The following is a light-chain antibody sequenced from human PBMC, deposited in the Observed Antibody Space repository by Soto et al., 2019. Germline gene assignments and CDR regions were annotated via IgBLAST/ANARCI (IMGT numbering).Light chain of an antibody. J-gene: IGKJ2*01. CDR1: QSVSSN. CDR3: QQYNNWPMYT. V-gene: IGKV3-15*01. Sequence: EIVMTQSPATLSVSPGERATLSCRASQSVSSNLAWYQQKPGQAPRLLIYGASTRATGIPARFSGSGSGTEFTLTISSLQSEDVAVYYCQQYNNWPMYTFGQGNKLEIK. CDR2: GAS.